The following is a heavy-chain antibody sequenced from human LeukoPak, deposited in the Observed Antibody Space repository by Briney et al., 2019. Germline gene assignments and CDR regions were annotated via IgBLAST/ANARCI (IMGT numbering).Heavy chain of an antibody. Sequence: GGSLRLSCAASGFTFSSYSMTWVRQAPGKGLEWVSSISSSSSYIYYADSVKGRFTISRDNAKNSLYLQMNSLRAEDTAVYYCARDGPYYYDSSGYYFDYWGQGTLVTVSS. CDR1: GFTFSSYS. CDR2: ISSSSSYI. D-gene: IGHD3-22*01. CDR3: ARDGPYYYDSSGYYFDY. J-gene: IGHJ4*02. V-gene: IGHV3-21*01.